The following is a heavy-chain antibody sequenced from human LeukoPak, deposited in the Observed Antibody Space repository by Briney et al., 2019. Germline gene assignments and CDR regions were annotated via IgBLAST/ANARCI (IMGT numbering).Heavy chain of an antibody. CDR3: AHTPTAPAGPYFDY. J-gene: IGHJ4*02. D-gene: IGHD6-13*01. CDR2: IYRNDDK. CDR1: GFSLSTSGVG. Sequence: SGPTLVNPTQTLTLTCTFSGFSLSTSGVGVGWIRQPTGKALEWLALIYRNDDKRYSPSLKSRLTITKDTSKNQVVLTMTNMDPVDTATYYCAHTPTAPAGPYFDYWGQGTLVTVSS. V-gene: IGHV2-5*01.